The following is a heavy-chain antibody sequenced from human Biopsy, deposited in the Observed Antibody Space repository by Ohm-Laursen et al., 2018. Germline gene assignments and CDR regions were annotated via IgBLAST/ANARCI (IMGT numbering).Heavy chain of an antibody. D-gene: IGHD2/OR15-2a*01. Sequence: SETLSLTCTVSGGSISSDYWSWIRQTPGKGLEWIGYIYYSGSTNYNPSLKSRVTISVDTSKNQFPLKLNSVTAADTAVYYCARATNSTGWPYYYFYDMDVWGQGTTVTVSS. CDR3: ARATNSTGWPYYYFYDMDV. CDR2: IYYSGST. V-gene: IGHV4-59*01. J-gene: IGHJ6*02. CDR1: GGSISSDY.